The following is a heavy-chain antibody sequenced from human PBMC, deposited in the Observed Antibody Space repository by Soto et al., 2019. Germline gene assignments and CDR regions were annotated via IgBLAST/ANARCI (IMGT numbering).Heavy chain of an antibody. CDR2: ISYDGSNK. V-gene: IGHV3-30*18. J-gene: IGHJ4*02. Sequence: PGGSLRLSCAASGFTFSSYGMHWVRQAPGKGLEWVAVISYDGSNKYYADSVKGRFTISRDNSKNTLYLQMNSLRAEDTAVYYCAKDSERMATIWYFDYWGQGTLVTVSS. D-gene: IGHD5-12*01. CDR1: GFTFSSYG. CDR3: AKDSERMATIWYFDY.